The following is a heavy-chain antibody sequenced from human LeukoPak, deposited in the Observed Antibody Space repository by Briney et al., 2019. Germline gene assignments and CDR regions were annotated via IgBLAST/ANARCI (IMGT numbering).Heavy chain of an antibody. CDR3: ARKEFLHEIDSSGYFVY. V-gene: IGHV4-4*07. D-gene: IGHD3-22*01. CDR2: VYSSGVG. Sequence: SETLSLTCTVSGGSITGYYWNWIRQPAGQGLEWLGRVYSSGVGNYNPSLTSRVTMSVDTSKNQFSLKLTSLTAADTAVYYCARKEFLHEIDSSGYFVYWGQGTLVTVSS. J-gene: IGHJ4*02. CDR1: GGSITGYY.